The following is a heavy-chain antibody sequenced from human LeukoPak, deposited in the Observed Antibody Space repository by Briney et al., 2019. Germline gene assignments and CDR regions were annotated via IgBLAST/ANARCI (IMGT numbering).Heavy chain of an antibody. CDR2: FDPEDGET. CDR1: GYTLTELS. V-gene: IGHV1-24*01. CDR3: ARPAAGRNWFDP. D-gene: IGHD6-13*01. J-gene: IGHJ5*02. Sequence: ASVKVSCKVSGYTLTELSMHWVRQAPGKGLEWMGGFDPEDGETIYAQKFQGRVTITRDTSASTAYMELSSLRSEDTAVYYCARPAAGRNWFDPWGQGTLVTVSS.